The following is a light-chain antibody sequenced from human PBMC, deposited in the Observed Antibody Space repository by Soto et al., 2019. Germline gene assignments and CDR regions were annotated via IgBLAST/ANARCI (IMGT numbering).Light chain of an antibody. J-gene: IGLJ1*01. Sequence: QSVLTQPASVSGSPGQSITISCTGTSSDVGGYNYVSWYQQHPGKAPKVLIYDVSGRPSGVSNRFSGSKSGNTASLTISGLQAEDEADYYCSSYTSSSTFPCVFGTGTKVTVL. CDR2: DVS. CDR3: SSYTSSSTFPCV. V-gene: IGLV2-14*01. CDR1: SSDVGGYNY.